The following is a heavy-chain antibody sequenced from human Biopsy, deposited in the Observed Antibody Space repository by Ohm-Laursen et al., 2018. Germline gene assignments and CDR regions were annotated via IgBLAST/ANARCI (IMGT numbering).Heavy chain of an antibody. CDR1: GGSISSDY. CDR2: IYYSGTT. V-gene: IGHV4-59*01. J-gene: IGHJ6*02. Sequence: SETLSLTCTVSGGSISSDYWSWIRQPPGKVLEWIGYIYYSGTTNYNPFLNSRVTISVDTSKNQFSLRLNSVTAADTAVYYCARATNSTGWPYYYFYGMDVWGQGTTVTVSS. CDR3: ARATNSTGWPYYYFYGMDV. D-gene: IGHD2/OR15-2a*01.